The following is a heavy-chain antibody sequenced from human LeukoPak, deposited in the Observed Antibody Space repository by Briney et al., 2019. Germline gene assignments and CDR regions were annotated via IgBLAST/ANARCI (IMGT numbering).Heavy chain of an antibody. CDR1: GYTFTSYG. V-gene: IGHV1-18*01. Sequence: ASVKVSRKASGYTFTSYGISWVRQAPGQGLEWMGWISVYNGDTNYAQNLQGRVTMTTDTSTSTAYMDLRSLRSDDTAVYYCARGYYSYYDFWSGYPSWFDPWGQGTLVTVSS. D-gene: IGHD3-3*01. CDR3: ARGYYSYYDFWSGYPSWFDP. CDR2: ISVYNGDT. J-gene: IGHJ5*02.